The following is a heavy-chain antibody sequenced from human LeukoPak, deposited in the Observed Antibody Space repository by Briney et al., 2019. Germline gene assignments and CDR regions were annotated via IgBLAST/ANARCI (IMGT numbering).Heavy chain of an antibody. Sequence: PGGYLRLSCAASGFTFSSYAMSWVRQAPGKGLEWVSGISGSGGSTYYADSVKGRFTISRDKSKNTLYLQMNSLRGEDTAVYYCAKSYYDFWSPFDYWGQGTLVTVSS. CDR2: ISGSGGST. CDR1: GFTFSSYA. J-gene: IGHJ4*02. D-gene: IGHD3-3*01. V-gene: IGHV3-23*01. CDR3: AKSYYDFWSPFDY.